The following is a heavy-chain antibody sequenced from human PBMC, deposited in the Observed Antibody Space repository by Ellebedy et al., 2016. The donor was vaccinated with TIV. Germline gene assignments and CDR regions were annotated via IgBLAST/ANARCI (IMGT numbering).Heavy chain of an antibody. CDR2: IYYSGST. J-gene: IGHJ4*02. D-gene: IGHD3-10*01. CDR3: ARHLEFYFDY. V-gene: IGHV4-59*08. CDR1: DGSINSFY. Sequence: MPSETLSLTCTVSDGSINSFYWGWIRQPPGKRLEWIGYIYYSGSTNYNPSLKSRVTMSVDTSKNQFSLKLSSVSAAETAVYYCARHLEFYFDYWGQGNLVTVSS.